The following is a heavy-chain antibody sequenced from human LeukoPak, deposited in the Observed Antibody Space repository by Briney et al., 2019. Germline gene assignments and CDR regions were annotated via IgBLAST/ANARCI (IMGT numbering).Heavy chain of an antibody. CDR2: ISGSGGST. V-gene: IGHV3-23*01. CDR1: GFTFSSYA. D-gene: IGHD3-3*01. J-gene: IGHJ4*02. Sequence: GGSLRLSCAVSGFTFSSYAMSWVRQAPGKGLEWVSAISGSGGSTYYADSVKGRFTISRDNSKNTLYLQMNSLRAEDTAVYYCAKAPARFLEWLSQFDYWGQGTLVTVSS. CDR3: AKAPARFLEWLSQFDY.